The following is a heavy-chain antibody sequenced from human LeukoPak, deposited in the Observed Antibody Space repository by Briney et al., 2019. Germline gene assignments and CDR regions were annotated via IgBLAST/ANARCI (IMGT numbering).Heavy chain of an antibody. CDR2: IYYSGYT. CDR1: GGSINSYY. D-gene: IGHD6-19*01. J-gene: IGHJ4*02. V-gene: IGHV4-59*08. CDR3: RRCSGWPQFDY. Sequence: SETLSLTCTVSGGSINSYYWGWIRQPPGKGLEWIGYIYYSGYTNYNPSLKSRVTISVDMSKNQFSLKLNSVTAADTAVYYCRRCSGWPQFDYWGQGTLVTVSS.